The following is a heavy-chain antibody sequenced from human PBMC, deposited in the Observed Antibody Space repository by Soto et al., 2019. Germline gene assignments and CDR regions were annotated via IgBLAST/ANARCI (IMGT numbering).Heavy chain of an antibody. Sequence: GGSLRLSCTASGFTFGDYAMSWFRQAPGKGLEWVGFIRSKPYDGTTEYAASAKGRFTISRDDSKSIAYLQMNSLKTEDTAVYYCAKDLFSMVRGASYYSYGMDVWGQGTTVTVS. CDR1: GFTFGDYA. D-gene: IGHD3-10*01. CDR3: AKDLFSMVRGASYYSYGMDV. V-gene: IGHV3-49*03. J-gene: IGHJ6*02. CDR2: IRSKPYDGTT.